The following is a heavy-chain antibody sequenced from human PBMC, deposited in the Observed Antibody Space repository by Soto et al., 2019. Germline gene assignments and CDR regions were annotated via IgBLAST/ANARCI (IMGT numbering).Heavy chain of an antibody. CDR3: ARDQAGDYIWGSYRWNWYFDY. V-gene: IGHV1-8*01. J-gene: IGHJ4*02. CDR1: GYTFTSYD. D-gene: IGHD3-16*02. CDR2: MNPNSGNT. Sequence: GSVEVSCKASGYTFTSYDIHWVRQAPGQGLEWMGWMNPNSGNTGYAQKFQGWVTMTRNTSISTAYMELSRLRSDDTAVYYCARDQAGDYIWGSYRWNWYFDYWGQGTLVTVSS.